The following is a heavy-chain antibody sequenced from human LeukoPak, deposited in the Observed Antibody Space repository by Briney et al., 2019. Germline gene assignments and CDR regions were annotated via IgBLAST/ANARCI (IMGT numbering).Heavy chain of an antibody. CDR1: GYTFSGNY. V-gene: IGHV1-2*02. CDR3: ARDFSQTDNYVYY. J-gene: IGHJ4*02. Sequence: ASVKLSCKASGYTFSGNYMHWVRQVPGQGLEWMGWINPNSGDTYYEKKFQGRVTMTRDTSISTAYMELGRLTSDDTAVYYCARDFSQTDNYVYYWGQGTLVTVSS. D-gene: IGHD3-3*01. CDR2: INPNSGDT.